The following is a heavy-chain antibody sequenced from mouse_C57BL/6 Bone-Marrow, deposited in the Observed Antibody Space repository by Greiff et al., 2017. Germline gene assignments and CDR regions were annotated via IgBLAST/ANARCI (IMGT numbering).Heavy chain of an antibody. CDR3: ARHRGYWFAY. J-gene: IGHJ3*01. CDR2: ISGGGGNT. V-gene: IGHV5-9*01. D-gene: IGHD2-2*01. Sequence: EVKVEESGGGLVKPGGSLKLSCAASGFTFSSYPMSWVRQTPEKRLEWVATISGGGGNTYYPDSVKGRFTISRDNAKNTLYLQMGSLRSEDTALYYCARHRGYWFAYWGQGTLVTVSA. CDR1: GFTFSSYP.